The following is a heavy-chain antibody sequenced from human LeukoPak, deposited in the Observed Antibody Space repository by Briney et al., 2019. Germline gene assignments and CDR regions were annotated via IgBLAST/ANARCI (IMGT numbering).Heavy chain of an antibody. V-gene: IGHV3-30*03. D-gene: IGHD6-13*01. CDR3: ASKRPSSSWYDY. Sequence: GGSLRLSCAVSGFTFNTYGLHWVRQAPGKGLEWLAFISKEGNDDYYADSVKGRFTISRDNSKNTLYLQMNSLRAEDTAVCFCASKRPSSSWYDYWGQGTLVTVSS. CDR1: GFTFNTYG. J-gene: IGHJ4*02. CDR2: ISKEGNDD.